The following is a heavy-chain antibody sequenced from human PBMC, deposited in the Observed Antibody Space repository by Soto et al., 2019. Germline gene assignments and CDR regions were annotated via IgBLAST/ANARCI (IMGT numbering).Heavy chain of an antibody. CDR3: AGSGYYHNSGMDV. D-gene: IGHD3-22*01. CDR2: IHYSGST. J-gene: IGHJ6*02. V-gene: IGHV4-59*12. Sequence: TSETLSLTCTVSGGSISNYYWSWIRQPPGKGLEWIGYIHYSGSTNYSPSLKSRVTISVDRSKNQFSLKLSSVTAADTAVYYCAGSGYYHNSGMDVWGQGTTVTVSS. CDR1: GGSISNYY.